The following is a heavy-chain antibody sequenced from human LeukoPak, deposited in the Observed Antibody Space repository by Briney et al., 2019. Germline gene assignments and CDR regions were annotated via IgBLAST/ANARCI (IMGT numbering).Heavy chain of an antibody. CDR1: GYTFTGYY. Sequence: ASVKVSCKASGYTFTGYYMHWVRQAPGQGLEWMGWINPNSGGTNYAQKFQGRVTMTRDTSISTAYMELSRLRSDDTAVYYCARDSPVEGAFDIWGQGTMVTVPS. CDR2: INPNSGGT. V-gene: IGHV1-2*02. J-gene: IGHJ3*02. CDR3: ARDSPVEGAFDI.